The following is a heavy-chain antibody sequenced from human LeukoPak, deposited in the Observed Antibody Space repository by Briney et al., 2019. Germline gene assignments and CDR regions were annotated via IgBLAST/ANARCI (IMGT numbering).Heavy chain of an antibody. Sequence: PGGSLRLSCAASGFTFSSYAMSWVRQAPGKGLEWVSAISGSGGSTYYADSVKGRFTISRDNSKNTLYQQMNSLRAEDTAVYYCAKLTGYSSSWYEDYFDYWGQGTLVTVSS. CDR1: GFTFSSYA. V-gene: IGHV3-23*01. D-gene: IGHD6-13*01. CDR3: AKLTGYSSSWYEDYFDY. CDR2: ISGSGGST. J-gene: IGHJ4*02.